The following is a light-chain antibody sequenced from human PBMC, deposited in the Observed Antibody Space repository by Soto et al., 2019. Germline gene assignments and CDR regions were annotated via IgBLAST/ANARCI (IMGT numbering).Light chain of an antibody. CDR3: SSYTSSSPLE. Sequence: QSALTQPASVSGSPGQSITISCTGTSRDVGGYNYVSWYQQHPGKAPKLMIYDVSNRPSGVSNRFSGSKSGNTASLTISGLQAEDEADYYCSSYTSSSPLEFGGGTKLTVL. V-gene: IGLV2-14*01. CDR2: DVS. CDR1: SRDVGGYNY. J-gene: IGLJ2*01.